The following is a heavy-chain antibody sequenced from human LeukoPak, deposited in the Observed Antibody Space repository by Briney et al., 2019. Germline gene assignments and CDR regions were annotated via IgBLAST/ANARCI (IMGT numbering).Heavy chain of an antibody. V-gene: IGHV3-9*01. CDR1: GFTFDDYA. D-gene: IGHD5-24*01. Sequence: QTGGSLRLSCAASGFTFDDYAMHWVRQAPGKGLEWVSGINWNSGDVGYADSVKGRFTISRDNAKNSLYLQMNSLRVEDTALYYCAKDRNYRDLDSLDIWGQGTMVTVSS. J-gene: IGHJ3*02. CDR3: AKDRNYRDLDSLDI. CDR2: INWNSGDV.